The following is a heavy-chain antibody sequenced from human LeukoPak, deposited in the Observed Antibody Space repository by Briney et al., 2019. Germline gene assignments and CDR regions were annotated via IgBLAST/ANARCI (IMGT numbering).Heavy chain of an antibody. CDR2: IYYSGST. V-gene: IGHV4-39*06. Sequence: SETLSLTCTVSGGSISSSSYYWGWIRQPPGKGLEWIGSIYYSGSTHYNPYLKSRVTISVDTSKNQFPLKLSSVTAADTAVYYCARVVRYSSSWGPNYYYYYYMDVWGKGTTVTVSS. J-gene: IGHJ6*03. D-gene: IGHD6-13*01. CDR1: GGSISSSSYY. CDR3: ARVVRYSSSWGPNYYYYYYMDV.